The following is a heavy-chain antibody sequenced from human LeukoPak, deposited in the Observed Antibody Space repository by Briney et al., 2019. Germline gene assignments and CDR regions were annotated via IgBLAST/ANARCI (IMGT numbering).Heavy chain of an antibody. CDR3: ARGLDSGSPPLGTFGI. Sequence: ASVKVSCKASGYTFTSYGITWVRQAPGQGLEWMGWISAYNGNTNYAQKLQGRVTMTRDTSTSTAYMELRSLKSDDTAVYYCARGLDSGSPPLGTFGIWGQGTMVTVSS. J-gene: IGHJ3*02. D-gene: IGHD1-26*01. CDR2: ISAYNGNT. V-gene: IGHV1-18*01. CDR1: GYTFTSYG.